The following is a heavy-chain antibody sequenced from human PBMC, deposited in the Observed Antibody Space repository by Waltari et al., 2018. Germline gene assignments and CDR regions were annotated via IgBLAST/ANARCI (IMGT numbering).Heavy chain of an antibody. CDR2: CMGSAGYT. Sequence: QLLQSGGGSVRPGGSLRLSCEASGFNFGKYAMTWVRQVPGTGLEWFAMCMGSAGYTPNSDSVMGRFTIARDNSKNMLYLQMNSLRVEDTAVYYCAKGGSNWNVRDGFDSWGQGTLVAVSS. V-gene: IGHV3-23*01. J-gene: IGHJ4*02. CDR1: GFNFGKYA. D-gene: IGHD1-20*01. CDR3: AKGGSNWNVRDGFDS.